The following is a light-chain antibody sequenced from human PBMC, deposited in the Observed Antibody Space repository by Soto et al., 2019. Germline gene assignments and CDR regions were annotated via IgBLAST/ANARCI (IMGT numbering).Light chain of an antibody. V-gene: IGLV2-23*01. CDR1: SSDVGSYKL. Sequence: QSVLTKPASVSGSPGQSITISCTGTSSDVGSYKLVSWYQQHPGRVPKILIYADSERPSGVSNRFSGSKSGNTASLTISGLQAEDEADYYCCSYAGSYTYVFGTGTKVTVL. J-gene: IGLJ1*01. CDR3: CSYAGSYTYV. CDR2: ADS.